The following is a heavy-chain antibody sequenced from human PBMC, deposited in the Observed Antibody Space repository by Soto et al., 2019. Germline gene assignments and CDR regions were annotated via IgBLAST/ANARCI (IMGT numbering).Heavy chain of an antibody. Sequence: QVRLVQSGAEVKKPGASVKVSCKASGYTFTSYAMHWVRQAPGQRLEWMGWINAGNGNTKYSQKFQGRVTITRDTFASTAYMELSSLRSEDTAVFYCARVSGISVAEVWGQGTLVTVSS. D-gene: IGHD6-19*01. J-gene: IGHJ4*02. CDR1: GYTFTSYA. CDR3: ARVSGISVAEV. CDR2: INAGNGNT. V-gene: IGHV1-3*01.